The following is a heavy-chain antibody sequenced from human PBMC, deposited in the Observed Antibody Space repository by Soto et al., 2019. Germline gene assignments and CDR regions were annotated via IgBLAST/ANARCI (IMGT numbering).Heavy chain of an antibody. Sequence: ASVKVSCKASGYTFTSYAMHWVRQAPGQRLEWMGWINAGNGNTNYSQKFQGRVTITRDTSANTAYMELSSLRSEDTAVYYCARDRGGFYGNSDTGGAFDIWGQGTMVTVSS. CDR3: ARDRGGFYGNSDTGGAFDI. V-gene: IGHV1-3*01. D-gene: IGHD2-15*01. J-gene: IGHJ3*02. CDR2: INAGNGNT. CDR1: GYTFTSYA.